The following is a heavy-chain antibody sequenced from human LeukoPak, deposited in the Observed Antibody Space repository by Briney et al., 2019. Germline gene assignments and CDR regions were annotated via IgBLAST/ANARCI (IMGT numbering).Heavy chain of an antibody. J-gene: IGHJ4*02. CDR3: ARGSPLQFFDY. V-gene: IGHV4-39*01. D-gene: IGHD4-11*01. Sequence: SETLSLTCTVSGASINSGTYYWGWVRQPPGKGLEWIGTFSYSGNIYYNPSLKSRVTISVDMSKNQFSLKLSSVTAADTAVYYCARGSPLQFFDYWGQGTLVTVSS. CDR1: GASINSGTYY. CDR2: FSYSGNI.